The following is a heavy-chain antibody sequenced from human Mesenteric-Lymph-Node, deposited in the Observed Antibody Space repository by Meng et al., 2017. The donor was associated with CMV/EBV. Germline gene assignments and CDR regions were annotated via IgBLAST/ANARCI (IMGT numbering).Heavy chain of an antibody. J-gene: IGHJ1*01. Sequence: GSLRLSCTVSGGPIVSTTYYWGWIRQSSNKGMEWIGSVYYSGSTHYNPSLRGRITISVDTSKNQFSLTLDSVTAADTAVYYCATNASGWSFGAWGQGSLVTVSS. CDR2: VYYSGST. D-gene: IGHD6-19*01. CDR1: GGPIVSTTYY. CDR3: ATNASGWSFGA. V-gene: IGHV4-39*01.